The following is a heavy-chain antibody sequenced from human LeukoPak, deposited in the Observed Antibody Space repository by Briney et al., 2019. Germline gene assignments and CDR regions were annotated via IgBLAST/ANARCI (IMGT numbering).Heavy chain of an antibody. J-gene: IGHJ4*02. V-gene: IGHV4-59*08. CDR2: IYYSGST. CDR1: GGSISNYY. Sequence: KASETLSLTCTVSGGSISNYYWSWIRQAPGKGLEWVGSIYYSGSTNYNPSLKSRVTISVDTSKNQFSLKLSSVTAANTAVYYCARHDAGKWLPYFDYWGRGTLVTVSS. D-gene: IGHD6-19*01. CDR3: ARHDAGKWLPYFDY.